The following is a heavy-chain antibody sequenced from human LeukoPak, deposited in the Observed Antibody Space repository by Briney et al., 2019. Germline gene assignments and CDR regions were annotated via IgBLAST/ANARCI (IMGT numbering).Heavy chain of an antibody. J-gene: IGHJ6*03. V-gene: IGHV1-18*01. CDR2: ISAYNGNT. CDR1: GYTFTSYG. Sequence: ASVKVSCKASGYTFTSYGISWVRQAPGQGLEWMGWISAYNGNTNYAQKLQGRVTMTTDTSTSTAYMALRSLRSDDTAVYYCARGYCSSTSCFLYYYYMDVWGKGATVTVSS. CDR3: ARGYCSSTSCFLYYYYMDV. D-gene: IGHD2-2*01.